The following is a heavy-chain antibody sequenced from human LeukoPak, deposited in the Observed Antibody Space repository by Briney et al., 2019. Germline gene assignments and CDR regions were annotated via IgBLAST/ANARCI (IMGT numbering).Heavy chain of an antibody. CDR2: IWFDGGNK. Sequence: GRSLRLSCVASGFTFSSYGMHWVRQAPGKGLEWVAVIWFDGGNKYYADSVKGRFTISRDNSKNTLYLQMKSLRAEDTAVYYCARDQVVPGFWGQGTLVTVSS. CDR1: GFTFSSYG. J-gene: IGHJ4*02. D-gene: IGHD3-22*01. V-gene: IGHV3-33*01. CDR3: ARDQVVPGF.